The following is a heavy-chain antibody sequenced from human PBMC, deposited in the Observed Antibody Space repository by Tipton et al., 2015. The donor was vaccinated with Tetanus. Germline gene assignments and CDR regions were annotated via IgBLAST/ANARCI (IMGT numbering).Heavy chain of an antibody. CDR1: GGSFSLYY. CDR3: ARGGRDAYNNPLGAFDV. CDR2: ISHSGSS. D-gene: IGHD5-24*01. Sequence: TLSLTCTVYGGSFSLYYWNWVRQSPGKGLEWIGEISHSGSSIYSPSLKSRVTISVDTSKNQFSLRLRSVAAAGTAVYYCARGGRDAYNNPLGAFDVWGRGTAVTVSS. J-gene: IGHJ3*01. V-gene: IGHV4-34*01.